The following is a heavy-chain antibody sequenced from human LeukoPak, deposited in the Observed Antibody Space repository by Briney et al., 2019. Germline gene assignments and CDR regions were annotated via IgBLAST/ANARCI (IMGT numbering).Heavy chain of an antibody. V-gene: IGHV3-23*01. CDR2: ISGAGRSI. J-gene: IGHJ3*01. CDR3: AKVRKGVGAFDL. Sequence: GGSLRLSCAASGFTFSSYWMSWVRQAPGKGLEWVSVISGAGRSIYYADSLKGRFTVSRDISKNTLYLQMNSLRAEDTAIYYCAKVRKGVGAFDLWGQGTMVTVSS. CDR1: GFTFSSYW. D-gene: IGHD3-16*01.